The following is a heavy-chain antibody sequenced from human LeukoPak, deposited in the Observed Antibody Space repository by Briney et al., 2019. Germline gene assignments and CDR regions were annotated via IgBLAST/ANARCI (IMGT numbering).Heavy chain of an antibody. Sequence: PGGSLRLSCAASGFTFSSYWMSWLRQAPGKWLEWVAHIKQDGSKKYYVDSVKGRFTISRNNAKNSLYLQMNSLRAEDTAVYYCARDAGYYARSGFYWGQGTLITVPS. CDR1: GFTFSSYW. CDR3: ARDAGYYARSGFY. D-gene: IGHD3-22*01. CDR2: IKQDGSKK. V-gene: IGHV3-7*01. J-gene: IGHJ4*02.